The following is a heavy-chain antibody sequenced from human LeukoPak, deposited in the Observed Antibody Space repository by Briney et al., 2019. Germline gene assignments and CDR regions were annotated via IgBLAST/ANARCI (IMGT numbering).Heavy chain of an antibody. V-gene: IGHV4-61*02. J-gene: IGHJ4*02. CDR2: IYTSGST. Sequence: PSETLSLTCTVSGGSISSGSYYWSWIRHPAGKGLGWIGRIYTSGSTNYNPSLKSRDTISVDTSKNQFSLKLSSVTAAHTAVYYCVRAGYDILTGYYYFDYWGQGTLVTVSS. D-gene: IGHD3-9*01. CDR3: VRAGYDILTGYYYFDY. CDR1: GGSISSGSYY.